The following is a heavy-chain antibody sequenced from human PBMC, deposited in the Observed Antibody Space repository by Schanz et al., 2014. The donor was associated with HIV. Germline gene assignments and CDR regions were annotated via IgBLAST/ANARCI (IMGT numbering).Heavy chain of an antibody. Sequence: QVHLLQSGPEVKKPGASAKVSCKASGYSFTGYYIHWVRQAPGQGLEWMGWINPSNGKTYYAQKFRGRVTMTRDTSINTASMEVSRLMSDDTAVYYCARNQYQLLPFDYWGQGTLVTVSS. D-gene: IGHD2-15*01. V-gene: IGHV1-2*02. CDR3: ARNQYQLLPFDY. CDR2: INPSNGKT. CDR1: GYSFTGYY. J-gene: IGHJ4*02.